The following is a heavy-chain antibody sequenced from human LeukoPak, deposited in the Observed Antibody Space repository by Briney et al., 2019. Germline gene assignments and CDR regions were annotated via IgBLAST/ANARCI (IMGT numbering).Heavy chain of an antibody. CDR1: GFTFSSYG. CDR3: VKDGGWGGLNYYYYYMDV. V-gene: IGHV3-30*18. J-gene: IGHJ6*03. CDR2: ISYDGSHK. D-gene: IGHD6-19*01. Sequence: AGGSLRLSCAASGFTFSSYGMHWVRQAPGKGLEWVAVISYDGSHKYYADSVKGRFTISRDNSKNTLYLQMNSLRADDTAVYYCVKDGGWGGLNYYYYYMDVWGKGTTVTVSS.